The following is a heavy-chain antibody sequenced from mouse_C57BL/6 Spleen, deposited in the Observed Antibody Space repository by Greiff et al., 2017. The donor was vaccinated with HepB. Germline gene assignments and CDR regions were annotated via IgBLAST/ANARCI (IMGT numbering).Heavy chain of an antibody. V-gene: IGHV1-42*01. Sequence: VHVKQSGPELVKPGASVKISCKASGYSFTGYYMNWVKQSPEKSLEWIGEINPSTSGTTYNQKFKAKATLTVDKSSSTADMQLKSLTSEDSAVYYCARRDYDYDGDAMDYWGQGTSVTVSS. D-gene: IGHD2-4*01. CDR3: ARRDYDYDGDAMDY. CDR1: GYSFTGYY. CDR2: INPSTSGT. J-gene: IGHJ4*01.